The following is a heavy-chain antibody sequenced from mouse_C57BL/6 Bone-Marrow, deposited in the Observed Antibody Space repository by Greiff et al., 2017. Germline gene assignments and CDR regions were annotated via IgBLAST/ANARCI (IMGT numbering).Heavy chain of an antibody. CDR2: IYPRSGNT. V-gene: IGHV1-81*01. D-gene: IGHD2-4*01. CDR1: GYTFTSYG. Sequence: VQRVESGAELARPGASVKLSCKASGYTFTSYGISWVKQRTGQGLEWIGEIYPRSGNTYYNEKFKGKATLTADKSSSTAYMELRSLTSEDSAVYFCANDYAYYFDYWGQGTTLTVSS. J-gene: IGHJ2*01. CDR3: ANDYAYYFDY.